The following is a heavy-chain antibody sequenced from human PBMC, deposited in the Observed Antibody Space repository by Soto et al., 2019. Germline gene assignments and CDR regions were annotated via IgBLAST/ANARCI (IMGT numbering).Heavy chain of an antibody. CDR1: GGSFSGYY. CDR2: INHSGST. D-gene: IGHD6-13*01. J-gene: IGHJ4*02. V-gene: IGHV4-34*01. CDR3: ARAAAAAPLTG. Sequence: PSETLSLTCAVYGGSFSGYYWSWIRQPPGKGLEWIGEINHSGSTNYNPSLKSRVTISVDRSKNQFSLKLSSVTAADTAVYYCARAAAAAPLTGWGQGTMVTVSS.